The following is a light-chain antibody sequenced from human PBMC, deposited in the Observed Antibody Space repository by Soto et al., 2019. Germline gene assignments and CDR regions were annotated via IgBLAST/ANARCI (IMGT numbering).Light chain of an antibody. Sequence: EIVMTQSPATLSLSPGERAALSCRASQSINSELAWYQQKPGQPPRLLIYGASARATVVPARFTGSESGTEFALTICGLQSEDFAVYYCQPSHNRPHTFGQGARLQI. CDR3: QPSHNRPHT. CDR2: GAS. V-gene: IGKV3-15*01. J-gene: IGKJ2*01. CDR1: QSINSE.